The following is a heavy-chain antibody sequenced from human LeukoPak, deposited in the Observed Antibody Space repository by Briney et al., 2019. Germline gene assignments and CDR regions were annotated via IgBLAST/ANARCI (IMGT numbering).Heavy chain of an antibody. V-gene: IGHV4-59*08. CDR2: ISYRGST. J-gene: IGHJ3*02. Sequence: SETLSLTCTVSGDSISSYHWSWIRQPPGKGLEWIGYISYRGSTNYNPSLKSRVTISVVTSKNQFALKVSSLSAADAAVYYCAGSSAFDAFDIWGRGTMVTVSS. CDR1: GDSISSYH. CDR3: AGSSAFDAFDI. D-gene: IGHD3-22*01.